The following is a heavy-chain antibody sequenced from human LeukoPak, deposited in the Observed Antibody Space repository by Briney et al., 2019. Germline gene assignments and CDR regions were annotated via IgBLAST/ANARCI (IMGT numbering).Heavy chain of an antibody. D-gene: IGHD3-22*01. CDR1: GFTFSSYV. V-gene: IGHV3-23*01. J-gene: IGHJ4*02. CDR2: ISASGGST. Sequence: GGSLRLSCAASGFTFSSYVMSWVRQAPGKGLEWVSTISASGGSTYYADSVKGRFTISRDNSKNTLSLQMNSLRAEDTAVYYCAKCYYYDSSGYYYPDYWGQGTLVTVSS. CDR3: AKCYYYDSSGYYYPDY.